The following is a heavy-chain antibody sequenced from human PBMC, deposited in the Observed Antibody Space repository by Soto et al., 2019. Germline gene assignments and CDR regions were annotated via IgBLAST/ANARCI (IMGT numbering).Heavy chain of an antibody. CDR2: ITSSSYT. J-gene: IGHJ6*03. D-gene: IGHD4-4*01. Sequence: EVQLVESGGGLVKPGGSLRLSCAASGFTFSSYSMNWVRQALGKGLEWVSCITSSSYTYYADSVKGRFTISRDNAKNSLYLQMNSLRAEDTAVYYCASSDYSNYYYMDVWGKGTTVTVSS. CDR3: ASSDYSNYYYMDV. CDR1: GFTFSSYS. V-gene: IGHV3-21*01.